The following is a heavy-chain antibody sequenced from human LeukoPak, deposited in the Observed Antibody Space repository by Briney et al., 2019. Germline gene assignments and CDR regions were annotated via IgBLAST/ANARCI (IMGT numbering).Heavy chain of an antibody. CDR3: ARGRRGTIFGVVTSNGYLYYYYYMDV. V-gene: IGHV4-59*01. CDR1: GGSISSYY. D-gene: IGHD3-3*01. CDR2: IYYSGST. Sequence: SETLSLTCTVSGGSISSYYWSWIRQPPGKGLEWIGYIYYSGSTNYNPSLKSRVTISVDTSKNQFSLKLSSVTAADTAVYYCARGRRGTIFGVVTSNGYLYYYYYMDVRGKGTTVTVSS. J-gene: IGHJ6*03.